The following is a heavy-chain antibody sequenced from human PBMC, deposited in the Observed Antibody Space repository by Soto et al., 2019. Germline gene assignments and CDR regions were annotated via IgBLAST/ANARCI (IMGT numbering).Heavy chain of an antibody. CDR2: MYTSGRT. J-gene: IGHJ4*02. CDR1: GFTVSSNY. V-gene: IGHV3-66*01. D-gene: IGHD6-13*01. CDR3: ARTLASARQVDY. Sequence: EMQLVESGGGLVQPGGSLRLSCAVSGFTVSSNYMTWVRQPPGKGLEWVSVMYTSGRTYYGDSMKGRVTISRDNSKNTLYLQMNSLRVEDTAVYYCARTLASARQVDYWGQGTLVTVSS.